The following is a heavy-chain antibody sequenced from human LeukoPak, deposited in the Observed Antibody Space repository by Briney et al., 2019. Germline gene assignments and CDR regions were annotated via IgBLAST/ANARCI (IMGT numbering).Heavy chain of an antibody. CDR2: ISGSGGST. J-gene: IGHJ4*02. V-gene: IGHV3-23*01. D-gene: IGHD3-10*01. Sequence: PGGSLRLSCAASGFTFSSSAMSWVRQAPGKGLEWVSAISGSGGSTYYADSVKGRFTISRDNSKNTVSLQMSSLRAEDTALYYCAKGSGNGYGSGPFDYWGQGTLVTVSS. CDR3: AKGSGNGYGSGPFDY. CDR1: GFTFSSSA.